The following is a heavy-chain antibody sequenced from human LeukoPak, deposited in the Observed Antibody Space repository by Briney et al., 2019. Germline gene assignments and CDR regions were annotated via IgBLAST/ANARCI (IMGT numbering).Heavy chain of an antibody. Sequence: ASVRVSCKASGYTFTSYYMHWVRQAPGQGLEWMGIINPSGGSTSYAQKFQGRVTMTRDTSTSTVYMELSSLRSEDTAVYYCARFPNTAMVMGLEYYYYGMDVWGQGTTVTVSS. V-gene: IGHV1-46*01. CDR2: INPSGGST. CDR1: GYTFTSYY. CDR3: ARFPNTAMVMGLEYYYYGMDV. J-gene: IGHJ6*02. D-gene: IGHD5-18*01.